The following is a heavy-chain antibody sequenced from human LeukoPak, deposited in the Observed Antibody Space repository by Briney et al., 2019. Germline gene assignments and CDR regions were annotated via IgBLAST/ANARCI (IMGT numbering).Heavy chain of an antibody. CDR1: GASINSHY. CDR3: ARARENDYLSY. V-gene: IGHV4-4*07. J-gene: IGHJ4*02. Sequence: SETLSLTCTVSGASINSHYWSWIRQPAGKGLEWIGRIYISGSTNYNSSLQSRVTMSVDTSKNQFSLKLTSVTAADTAVYYCARARENDYLSYWGQGTLVTVSS. CDR2: IYISGST.